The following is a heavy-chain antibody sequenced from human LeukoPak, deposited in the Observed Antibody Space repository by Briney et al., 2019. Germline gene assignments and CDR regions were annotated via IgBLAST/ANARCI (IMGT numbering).Heavy chain of an antibody. J-gene: IGHJ4*02. V-gene: IGHV3-74*01. CDR2: IKNDGSST. Sequence: GGSLRLSCAASGFTFSSYWMHWVRQAPGKGLVWVSRIKNDGSSTIYADSVRGRFTISRDNAKNTLYLQMNSLRAEDMAVYYCAGLLAGGWGQGTLVTVSS. CDR3: AGLLAGG. CDR1: GFTFSSYW. D-gene: IGHD3-16*01.